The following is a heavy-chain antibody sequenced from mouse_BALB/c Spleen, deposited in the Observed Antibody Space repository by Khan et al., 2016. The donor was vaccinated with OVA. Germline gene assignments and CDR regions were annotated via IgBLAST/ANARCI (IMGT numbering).Heavy chain of an antibody. V-gene: IGHV5-6*01. CDR3: ARQFSNSFFEY. CDR2: ISSGGSYT. D-gene: IGHD2-5*01. CDR1: GFTFSSFG. Sequence: EVQLQESGGDLVKPGGSLKLSCAASGFTFSSFGMSWIRQTPDKRLEWVATISSGGSYTYYPASVKGRFSISSDNAKNTLYLQMSSLKSEDTAMYYCARQFSNSFFEYWGQGTTLTVSS. J-gene: IGHJ2*01.